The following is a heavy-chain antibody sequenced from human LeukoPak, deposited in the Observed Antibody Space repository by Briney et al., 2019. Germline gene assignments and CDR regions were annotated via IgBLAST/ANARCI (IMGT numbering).Heavy chain of an antibody. CDR3: ARSLDRYAHFCSGDCYLNSLFDY. CDR1: GGSISSSSYY. CDR2: IYYSGST. J-gene: IGHJ4*02. Sequence: SETLSLTCTVSGGSISSSSYYWGWIRQPPGKGLEWIGSIYYSGSTYYNPSLKSRVTISVDTSKNQFSLKLSSVTAADTAVYYCARSLDRYAHFCSGDCYLNSLFDYWGQGTLVTVSS. V-gene: IGHV4-39*01. D-gene: IGHD2-21*02.